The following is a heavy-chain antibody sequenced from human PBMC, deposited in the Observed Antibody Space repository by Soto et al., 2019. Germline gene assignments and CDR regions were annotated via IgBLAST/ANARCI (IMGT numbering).Heavy chain of an antibody. J-gene: IGHJ5*02. CDR2: IYYSGST. V-gene: IGHV4-59*01. Sequence: PSETLSLTCTVSGGSISSYYWSWIRQPPGKGLEWIGYIYYSGSTNYNPSLKSRVTISVDTSKNQFSLKLSSVTAADTAVYYCARADYGGNTEIWFDPWGQGTLVTVSS. CDR3: ARADYGGNTEIWFDP. CDR1: GGSISSYY. D-gene: IGHD4-17*01.